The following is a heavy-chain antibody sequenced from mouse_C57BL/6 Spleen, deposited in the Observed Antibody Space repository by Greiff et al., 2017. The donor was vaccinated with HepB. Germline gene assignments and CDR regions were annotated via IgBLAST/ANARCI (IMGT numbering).Heavy chain of an antibody. V-gene: IGHV5-17*01. D-gene: IGHD6-2*01. CDR1: GFTFSDYG. CDR3: ARKVSFDY. CDR2: ISSGSSTI. J-gene: IGHJ2*01. Sequence: EVKLVEPGGGLVKPGGSLKLSCAASGFTFSDYGMHWVRQAPEKGLDWVAYISSGSSTIYYADTVKGRFTISRDNAKNTLFLQMTSLRSEDTAMYYCARKVSFDYWGQGTTLTVSS.